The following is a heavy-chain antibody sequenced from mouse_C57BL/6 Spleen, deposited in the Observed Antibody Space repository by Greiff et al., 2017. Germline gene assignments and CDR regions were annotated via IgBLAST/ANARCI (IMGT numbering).Heavy chain of an antibody. CDR3: ARGVRSSAMDY. CDR1: GYTFTSYW. V-gene: IGHV1-69*01. CDR2: IDPSDSYT. D-gene: IGHD1-1*01. Sequence: QVQLQQSGAELVMPGASVKLSCKASGYTFTSYWMHWVKQRPGQGLEWIGEIDPSDSYTNYNQKFKGKSTLTVDKSSSTAYMQLSSLTSEDSAVYYCARGVRSSAMDYWGQGTSVTVSS. J-gene: IGHJ4*01.